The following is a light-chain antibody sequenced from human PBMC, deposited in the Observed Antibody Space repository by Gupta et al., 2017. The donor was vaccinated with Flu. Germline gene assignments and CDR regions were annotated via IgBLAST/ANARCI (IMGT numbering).Light chain of an antibody. CDR3: TSSNSSRTRVV. CDR1: SRYIGGHNY. CDR2: EVS. V-gene: IGLV2-14*01. Sequence: SALTQRASVSGSPGQSITITCIGTSRYIGGHNYVSWYQQHPGKAPKVMIYEVSNRPSGVPTRFSGSKSGTTASLSINGLRAEDEADYYCTSSNSSRTRVVFGGGTKLTVL. J-gene: IGLJ2*01.